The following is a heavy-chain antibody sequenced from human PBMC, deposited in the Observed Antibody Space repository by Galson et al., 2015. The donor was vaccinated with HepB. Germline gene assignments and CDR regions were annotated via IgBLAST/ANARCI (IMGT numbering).Heavy chain of an antibody. Sequence: ETLSLTCSVSGSSITNYHWSWVRQPPGKGLEWIGYSHYSGSTKYNPSLKSRVTISVETSKAQFSLKLKSVTAADTAVYYCAREVGDYGDYGFMYYFDFWGQGALVTVSS. CDR3: AREVGDYGDYGFMYYFDF. V-gene: IGHV4-59*01. J-gene: IGHJ4*02. CDR1: GSSITNYH. D-gene: IGHD4-17*01. CDR2: SHYSGST.